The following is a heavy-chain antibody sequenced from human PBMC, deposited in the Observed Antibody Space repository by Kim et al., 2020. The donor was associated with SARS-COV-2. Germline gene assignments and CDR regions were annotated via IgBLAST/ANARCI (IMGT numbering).Heavy chain of an antibody. CDR1: GFTFSSYG. CDR3: ARDTKTYNWNDARYY. CDR2: IWYDGSNK. D-gene: IGHD1-1*01. J-gene: IGHJ4*02. Sequence: GGSLRLSCAASGFTFSSYGMHWVRQAPGKGLEWVAVIWYDGSNKYYADSVKGRFTISRDNSKNTLYLQMNSLRAEDTAVYYCARDTKTYNWNDARYYWGQGTLVTVSS. V-gene: IGHV3-33*01.